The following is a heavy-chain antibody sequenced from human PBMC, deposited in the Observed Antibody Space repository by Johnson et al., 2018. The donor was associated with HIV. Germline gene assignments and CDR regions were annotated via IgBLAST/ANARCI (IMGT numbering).Heavy chain of an antibody. CDR2: ISYDGSTK. J-gene: IGHJ3*02. Sequence: QVQLVESGGGVVQPGRSLRLSCAASGFTFSSYGMHWVRQAPGKGLEWVAVISYDGSTKYYADSVTSRFTISRDNSKNTLYLQMNSLRAEYTAVYYCAKDLNYGSGPVDIWGQGTMVTVSS. V-gene: IGHV3-30*18. CDR3: AKDLNYGSGPVDI. CDR1: GFTFSSYG. D-gene: IGHD3-10*01.